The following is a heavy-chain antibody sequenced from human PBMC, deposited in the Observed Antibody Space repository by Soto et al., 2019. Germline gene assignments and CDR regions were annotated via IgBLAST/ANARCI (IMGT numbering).Heavy chain of an antibody. J-gene: IGHJ5*02. CDR2: IDGSGGTT. D-gene: IGHD3-10*01. CDR1: GFPFSSTD. CDR3: AKNSGGFNT. Sequence: LQSGGGLVQPGESLTVSCAASGFPFSSTDMTWVRQAPGKGLEWVSTIDGSGGTTYYADSVKGRFTISRDNSINTVYLQMNSLRADDTALYYCAKNSGGFNTWGQGALVTVSS. V-gene: IGHV3-23*01.